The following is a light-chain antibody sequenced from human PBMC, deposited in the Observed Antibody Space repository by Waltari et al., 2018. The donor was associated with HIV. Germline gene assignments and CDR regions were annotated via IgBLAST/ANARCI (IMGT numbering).Light chain of an antibody. CDR1: SSNLGNND. J-gene: IGLJ3*02. CDR2: MNN. CDR3: ATWDDSLYGM. Sequence: QSVLTQPPSASGTPGQPVVISCSGNSSNLGNNDVTWYQVLPGSAPRFLIYMNNYLRSGVPGRFSGSRSGTSASLAIHALQSEDEADYYCATWDDSLYGMFGGGTKLTV. V-gene: IGLV1-44*01.